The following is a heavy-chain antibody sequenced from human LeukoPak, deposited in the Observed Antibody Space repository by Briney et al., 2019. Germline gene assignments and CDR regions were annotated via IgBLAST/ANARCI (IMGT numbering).Heavy chain of an antibody. J-gene: IGHJ5*02. CDR1: GGSISSGGYY. Sequence: PSETLSLTCTVSGGSISSGGYYWSWIRQRPGKGLEWIGYIYYSGSTCYNPSLKSRVSISVDTSKNQFSLKLSSVTAADTAVYYCARDVDYYDSSGYGGNWFDPWGQGTLVTVSS. CDR3: ARDVDYYDSSGYGGNWFDP. CDR2: IYYSGST. D-gene: IGHD3-22*01. V-gene: IGHV4-31*03.